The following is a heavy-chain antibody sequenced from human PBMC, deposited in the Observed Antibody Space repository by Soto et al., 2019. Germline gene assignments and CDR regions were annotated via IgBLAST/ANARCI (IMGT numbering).Heavy chain of an antibody. J-gene: IGHJ5*02. Sequence: PGGSLRLSCAASGFTFSSYGMHWVRQAPGTGLEWVAVISHDGNKKYYVESVEGRFSISRDNSKSIVYLQMNNLRIEDTAKYYCAKDKVPYYDFWSGQRWFDPWGQGTQVTVS. CDR3: AKDKVPYYDFWSGQRWFDP. D-gene: IGHD3-3*01. CDR1: GFTFSSYG. CDR2: ISHDGNKK. V-gene: IGHV3-30*18.